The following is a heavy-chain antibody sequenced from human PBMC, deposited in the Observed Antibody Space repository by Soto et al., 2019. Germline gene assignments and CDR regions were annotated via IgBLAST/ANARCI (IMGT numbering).Heavy chain of an antibody. J-gene: IGHJ3*02. Sequence: QEQLQQWGAGLLKPSETLSLTCAVYGGFVSSGNYYWSWIRQAPGKGLEWIGEMSHSGGTHFNPSLKSRVTISGDTSKNQFSLKMSSVTAADTALYYCARVERGTATTVVDAFDIWGPGTMVTVSS. V-gene: IGHV4-34*01. CDR2: MSHSGGT. D-gene: IGHD1-1*01. CDR1: GGFVSSGNYY. CDR3: ARVERGTATTVVDAFDI.